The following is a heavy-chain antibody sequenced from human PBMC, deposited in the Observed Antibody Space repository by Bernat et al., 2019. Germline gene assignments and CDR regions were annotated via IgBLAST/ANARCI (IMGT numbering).Heavy chain of an antibody. CDR1: GDSVSNKGVA. V-gene: IGHV6-1*01. J-gene: IGHJ4*02. D-gene: IGHD3-10*01. CDR3: ARGRGFAGSSGENYFDS. CDR2: TYYRSEWYN. Sequence: QVQLQQSGPGLVKPSQTLSLTCAISGDSVSNKGVAWNWIRQSPSRGLEWLGRTYYRSEWYNEYAATVKGRLTITPDTSKNQFSLHLNSVTPEDTAMYQCARGRGFAGSSGENYFDSWGQGILVTVSS.